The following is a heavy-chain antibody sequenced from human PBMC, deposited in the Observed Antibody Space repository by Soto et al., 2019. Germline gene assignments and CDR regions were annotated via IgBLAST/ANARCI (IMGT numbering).Heavy chain of an antibody. J-gene: IGHJ6*02. CDR2: IWYDGSNK. V-gene: IGHV3-30*02. CDR1: GFTFSNYG. CDR3: AKDPYGGNFRGSGMDV. D-gene: IGHD4-17*01. Sequence: GGSLRLSCAASGFTFSNYGMHWVRQAPGKGLEWVAVIWYDGSNKYYADSVKGRFTISRDNSKNTLYLQMNSLRAEDTAVYYCAKDPYGGNFRGSGMDVWGQGATVTVSS.